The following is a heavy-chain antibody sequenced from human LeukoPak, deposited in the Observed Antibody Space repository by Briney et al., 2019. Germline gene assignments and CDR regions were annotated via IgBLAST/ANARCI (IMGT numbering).Heavy chain of an antibody. D-gene: IGHD1-26*01. V-gene: IGHV3-21*01. CDR1: GFTFSRYS. Sequence: GGSLRLSCAASGFTFSRYSMNWVRQAPGKGLEWVSSISSSSSYIYYADSVKGRFTISRDNAKNSLYLQMNSLRAEDTAVYYCARCLGATRCALDIWGQGTMVTVSS. CDR2: ISSSSSYI. J-gene: IGHJ3*02. CDR3: ARCLGATRCALDI.